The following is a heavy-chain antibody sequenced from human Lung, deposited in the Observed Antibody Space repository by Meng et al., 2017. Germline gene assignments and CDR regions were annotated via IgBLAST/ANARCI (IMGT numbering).Heavy chain of an antibody. CDR2: IFHSGST. J-gene: IGHJ4*02. CDR1: GGSITSSTW. Sequence: QGEVQESGPGLVKPSGTLSLTCAVSGGSITSSTWWSWVRQTPGKGLEWFGEIFHSGSTNYNPPLESRVTISVDKSKNQFSLKVYPVTAADTATYYCARFDISSSGRGDYWGQGILVTVSS. CDR3: ARFDISSSGRGDY. D-gene: IGHD1-26*01. V-gene: IGHV4-4*02.